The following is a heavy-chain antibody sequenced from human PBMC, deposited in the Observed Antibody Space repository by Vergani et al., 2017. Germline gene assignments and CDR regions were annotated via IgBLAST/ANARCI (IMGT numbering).Heavy chain of an antibody. CDR3: ARVRCSSTSCPGYFDY. CDR1: GGSFNTYY. V-gene: IGHV4-59*13. J-gene: IGHJ4*02. D-gene: IGHD2-2*01. Sequence: QVQLEESGPGLVKPSETLSLTCTVSGGSFNTYYWSWIRQSPGKGLEWIGYIYSTGSTNYNPSLNSRVTMSVDTSKNQFSLKLRSVTAADTAVYFCARVRCSSTSCPGYFDYWGQGTLVTVSS. CDR2: IYSTGST.